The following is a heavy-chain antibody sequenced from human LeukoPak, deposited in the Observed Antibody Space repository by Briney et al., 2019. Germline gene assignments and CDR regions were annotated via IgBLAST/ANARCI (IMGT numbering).Heavy chain of an antibody. CDR1: VYTFTAYY. D-gene: IGHD3-10*01. J-gene: IGHJ3*02. CDR2: INPDSGDT. CDR3: ASLYGPDAFLI. Sequence: ASVKVSCKAPVYTFTAYYMYWVRPAPGQGLEWMGWINPDSGDTNYAQQFQGRVTMTRDTSISTAYMELSRLRSDDTAVYYCASLYGPDAFLIWGQGTMVIVSS. V-gene: IGHV1-2*02.